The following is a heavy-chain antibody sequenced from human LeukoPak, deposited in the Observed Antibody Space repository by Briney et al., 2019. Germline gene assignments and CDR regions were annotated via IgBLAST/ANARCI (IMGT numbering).Heavy chain of an antibody. J-gene: IGHJ6*03. CDR3: AKGGIHRGYYYYYMDV. V-gene: IGHV3-9*01. CDR2: INWSGDRI. Sequence: PGGSLRLSCAASGFTFDDYAILWVRQAPGKGLEWVSGINWSGDRIGYADSVKGRFTISRDNAKKSLYLQMNSLRAEDTALYYCAKGGIHRGYYYYYMDVWGKGTTVTISS. CDR1: GFTFDDYA. D-gene: IGHD6-13*01.